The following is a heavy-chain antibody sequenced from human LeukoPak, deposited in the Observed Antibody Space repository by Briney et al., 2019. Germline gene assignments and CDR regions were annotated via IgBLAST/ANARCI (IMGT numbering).Heavy chain of an antibody. CDR2: ISYDGSNK. Sequence: GGSLRPSCTASEFTFRSYGMQCVRQPPGKGREWVAAISYDGSNKKYADPVKGRFTISRDNSKNTLDLQMNSPRPEDTAVYYCARAYQVELTGYYHQYHGMDVWGQGTTVTVSS. J-gene: IGHJ6*02. V-gene: IGHV3-30*03. CDR3: ARAYQVELTGYYHQYHGMDV. CDR1: EFTFRSYG. D-gene: IGHD1-1*01.